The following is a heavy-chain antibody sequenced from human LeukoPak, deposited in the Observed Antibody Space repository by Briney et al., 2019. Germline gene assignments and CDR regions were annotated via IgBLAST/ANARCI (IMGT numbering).Heavy chain of an antibody. J-gene: IGHJ4*02. CDR1: GYTFTSYG. D-gene: IGHD1-26*01. CDR2: ISAYNGNT. Sequence: ASVKVSCKASGYTFTSYGISWVRQAPGQGLEWMGWISAYNGNTNYAQKFQGRVIMTTDTSTTTAYMELGSLRSDDTAVYYCARHSGSYAFDYWGQGTLVTVSS. CDR3: ARHSGSYAFDY. V-gene: IGHV1-18*01.